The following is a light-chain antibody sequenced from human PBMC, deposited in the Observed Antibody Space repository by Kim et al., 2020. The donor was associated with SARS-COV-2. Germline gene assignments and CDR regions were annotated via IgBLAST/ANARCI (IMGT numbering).Light chain of an antibody. CDR1: SSDDGGYNY. CDR2: DVG. J-gene: IGLJ1*01. Sequence: SITISCTGTSSDDGGYNYGSWYQQHPGKAPKLMIYDVGNRPSGVSSRFSGSKYGNTASLTISGLQAEDEADYYCSSYTTTSTLDVFGTGTKVTVL. CDR3: SSYTTTSTLDV. V-gene: IGLV2-14*03.